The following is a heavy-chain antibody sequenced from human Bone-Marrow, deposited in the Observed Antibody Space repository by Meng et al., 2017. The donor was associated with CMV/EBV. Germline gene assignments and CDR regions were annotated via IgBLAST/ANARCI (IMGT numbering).Heavy chain of an antibody. CDR3: AKASLSLRSSLRFLEWLPVGMDV. J-gene: IGHJ6*02. CDR1: GYTFTSYG. Sequence: ASVKVSCKASGYTFTSYGISWVRQAPGQGLEWMGWISAYNGNTNYAQKLQGRVTMTTDTSTSTAYMELRSLRSDDTAVYYCAKASLSLRSSLRFLEWLPVGMDVWGQGTTVTVSS. CDR2: ISAYNGNT. D-gene: IGHD3-3*01. V-gene: IGHV1-18*01.